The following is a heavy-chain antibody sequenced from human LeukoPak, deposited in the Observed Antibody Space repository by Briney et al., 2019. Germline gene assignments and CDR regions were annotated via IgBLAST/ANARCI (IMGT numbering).Heavy chain of an antibody. CDR1: GGSISSSSYY. V-gene: IGHV4-39*01. Sequence: SETLSLTCTVPGGSISSSSYYWGWYRQPPGMALEWIGTTYYSGSTYYNPSLKSRVTISVDTAKNQFSLNLSSVTAADTAVYYCARRREYHTFDYWGQGTLVTVSS. J-gene: IGHJ4*02. D-gene: IGHD2-2*01. CDR3: ARRREYHTFDY. CDR2: TYYSGST.